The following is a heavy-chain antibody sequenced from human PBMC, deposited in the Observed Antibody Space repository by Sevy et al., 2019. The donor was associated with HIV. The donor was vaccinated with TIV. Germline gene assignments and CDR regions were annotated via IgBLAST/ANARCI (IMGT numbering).Heavy chain of an antibody. V-gene: IGHV3-7*01. CDR3: ARPLWPGDY. Sequence: GGSLRLSCAASGFTFTDYFIGWVRQAPGKGLEWVANIDQDGSQKNYVDSVKGRFTISRDNAKNSVYLQMNRLRVDDTAVYYCARPLWPGDYWGQGTMVTVSS. CDR1: GFTFTDYF. D-gene: IGHD2-21*01. J-gene: IGHJ4*02. CDR2: IDQDGSQK.